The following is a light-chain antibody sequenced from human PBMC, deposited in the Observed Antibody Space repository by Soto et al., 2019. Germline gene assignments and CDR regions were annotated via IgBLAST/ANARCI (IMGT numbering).Light chain of an antibody. CDR2: SNN. J-gene: IGLJ2*01. V-gene: IGLV1-44*01. CDR1: SSNIGTNT. Sequence: QSVLTQPPSASGTPVQRVTISCSGSSSNIGTNTVNWFQQLPGTAPKLLIYSNNKRPSGVPDRFSGSKSGTSASLAISGLQSEDEADYYCAAWDDNLNGLFGGGTKLTVL. CDR3: AAWDDNLNGL.